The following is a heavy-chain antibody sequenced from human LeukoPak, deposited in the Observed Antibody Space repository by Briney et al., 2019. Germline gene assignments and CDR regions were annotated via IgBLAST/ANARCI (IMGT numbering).Heavy chain of an antibody. J-gene: IGHJ6*03. V-gene: IGHV3-11*01. D-gene: IGHD2-15*01. CDR2: ISSSGSTI. CDR3: AKAGETGYSGVLTGYYYYYMDV. CDR1: GFTFSDYY. Sequence: PGGSLRLSCAASGFTFSDYYMSWVRQAPGKGLEWVSYISSSGSTIYYADSVKGRFTISRDNAKNSLYLQMNSLRAEDTAVYYSAKAGETGYSGVLTGYYYYYMDVWGKGTTVTISS.